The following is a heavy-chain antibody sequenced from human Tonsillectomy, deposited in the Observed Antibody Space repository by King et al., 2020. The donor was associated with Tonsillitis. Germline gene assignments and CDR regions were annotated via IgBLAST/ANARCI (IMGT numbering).Heavy chain of an antibody. CDR2: ISYDGSSK. CDR1: GFTFSSYG. D-gene: IGHD4-17*01. Sequence: VQLVESGGGVVQPGRSLRLSCAASGFTFSSYGMHWVRQAPGKGLEWVAVISYDGSSKFYADSTKGRFSISRDNSKNTLYLQMNSLRAEDTAVYYCAKGPSPDYGAHFEYWGQGTLVTVSS. J-gene: IGHJ4*02. V-gene: IGHV3-30*18. CDR3: AKGPSPDYGAHFEY.